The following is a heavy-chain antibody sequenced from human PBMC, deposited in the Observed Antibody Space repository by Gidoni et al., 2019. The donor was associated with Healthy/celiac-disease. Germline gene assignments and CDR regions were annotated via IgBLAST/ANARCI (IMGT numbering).Heavy chain of an antibody. CDR1: GFTFSSYA. V-gene: IGHV3-23*04. J-gene: IGHJ3*02. CDR2: ISGSGGST. Sequence: EVQLVESGGGLVQPGGSLRLSCAASGFTFSSYAMSWVRQAPGKGLEWVSAISGSGGSTYYADSVKGRFTISRDNSKNTLYLQMNSLRAEDTAVYYCAKDSPDDILTGYFEGDAFDIWGQGTMVTVSS. CDR3: AKDSPDDILTGYFEGDAFDI. D-gene: IGHD3-9*01.